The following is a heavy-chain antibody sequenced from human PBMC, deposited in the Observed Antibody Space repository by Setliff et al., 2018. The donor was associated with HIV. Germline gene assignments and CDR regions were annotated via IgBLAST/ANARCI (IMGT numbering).Heavy chain of an antibody. V-gene: IGHV4-59*01. CDR1: GDSFTDNY. CDR3: ARITGRPYLYGSKSYIGWFDP. J-gene: IGHJ5*02. Sequence: KPSETLSLTCIVSGDSFTDNYWTWIRQPPGKGLEWIGYIHYRGSTNYHPSLRGRVTISVDTSRNQFSLKLNSVTVADTAMYYCARITGRPYLYGSKSYIGWFDPWGQGTLVTVSS. D-gene: IGHD3-10*01. CDR2: IHYRGST.